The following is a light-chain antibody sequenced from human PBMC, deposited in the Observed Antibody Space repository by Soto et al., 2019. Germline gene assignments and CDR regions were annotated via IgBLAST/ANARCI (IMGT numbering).Light chain of an antibody. CDR1: QSLGIY. Sequence: EIVLTLSPATLSLSPGERATLSCRASQSLGIYLAWYQQKPGQAPRLLIYDASNRATGIPARFSGSGSGTDFTLTIDSLEPEDFAIYYCQQRSNWPRFFTFGPGTKVDIK. CDR3: QQRSNWPRFFT. CDR2: DAS. J-gene: IGKJ3*01. V-gene: IGKV3-11*01.